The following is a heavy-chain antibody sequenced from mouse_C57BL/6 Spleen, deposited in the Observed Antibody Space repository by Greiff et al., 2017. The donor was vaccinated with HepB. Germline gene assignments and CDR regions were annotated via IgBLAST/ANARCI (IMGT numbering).Heavy chain of an antibody. CDR3: ARGGLPYAMDY. D-gene: IGHD2-4*01. J-gene: IGHJ4*01. Sequence: VKLQQPGAELVMPGASVKLSCKASGYTFTSYWMHWVKQRPGQGLEWIGEIDPSDSYTNYNQKFKGKSTLTVDKSSSTAYMQLSSLTSEDSAVYYCARGGLPYAMDYWGQGTSVTVSS. CDR1: GYTFTSYW. CDR2: IDPSDSYT. V-gene: IGHV1-69*01.